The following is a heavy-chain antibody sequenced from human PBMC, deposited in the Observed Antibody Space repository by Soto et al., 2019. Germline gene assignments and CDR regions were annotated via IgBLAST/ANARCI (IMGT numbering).Heavy chain of an antibody. D-gene: IGHD2-15*01. J-gene: IGHJ6*02. V-gene: IGHV3-33*01. CDR1: GFTFSSYG. CDR2: IWYDGSNK. Sequence: SLRLSCAAPGFTFSSYGMHWVRQAPGKGLEWVAVIWYDGSNKYYADSVKGRFTISRDNSKNTLYLQMNSLRAEDTAVYYCARADCSGGSCPYHYYYYGMDVWGQGTTVTVSS. CDR3: ARADCSGGSCPYHYYYYGMDV.